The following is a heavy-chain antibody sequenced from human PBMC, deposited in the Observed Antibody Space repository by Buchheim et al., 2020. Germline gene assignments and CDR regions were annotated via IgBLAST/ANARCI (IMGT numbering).Heavy chain of an antibody. CDR1: GFSFSNYW. CDR2: IKQDGSEK. Sequence: EVQLVESGGGLVQPGGSLRLSCEGSGFSFSNYWMSWVRQAPGKGLEWVANIKQDGSEKDYVDSVKGRFTISKDNARNSVYLQMNSLRADDTAVYFCAIDSVIYGSGWYHPFDYWGQGIL. J-gene: IGHJ4*02. CDR3: AIDSVIYGSGWYHPFDY. D-gene: IGHD6-19*01. V-gene: IGHV3-7*01.